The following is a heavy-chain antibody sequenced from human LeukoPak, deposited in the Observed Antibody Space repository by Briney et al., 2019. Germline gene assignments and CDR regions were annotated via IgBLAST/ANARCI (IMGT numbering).Heavy chain of an antibody. D-gene: IGHD1-26*01. J-gene: IGHJ1*01. V-gene: IGHV3-53*01. CDR3: AKNRVGASGLAEYFEH. Sequence: PGGSLRLSCAASGFIVSSTYMSWVRQAPGKGLEWVSIIYSGDSTYYADSVKGRFTISRDNSRNTVYLQMSSLRAEDTAVYYCAKNRVGASGLAEYFEHWGQGTLVAVSS. CDR2: IYSGDST. CDR1: GFIVSSTY.